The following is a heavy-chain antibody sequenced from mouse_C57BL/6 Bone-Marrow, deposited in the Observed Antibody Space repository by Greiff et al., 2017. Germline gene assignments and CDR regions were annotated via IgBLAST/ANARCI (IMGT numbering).Heavy chain of an antibody. CDR3: ARRGGYYGRSWYFDV. V-gene: IGHV5-6*01. Sequence: EVQVVESGGDLVKPGGSLKLSCAASGFTFSSYGMSWVRQTPDKRLEWVATISSGGSYTYYPDSVKGRFTISRDNAKNTLYLQMSSLKSEDTAMYYCARRGGYYGRSWYFDVWGTGTTVTVSS. CDR1: GFTFSSYG. J-gene: IGHJ1*03. D-gene: IGHD1-1*01. CDR2: ISSGGSYT.